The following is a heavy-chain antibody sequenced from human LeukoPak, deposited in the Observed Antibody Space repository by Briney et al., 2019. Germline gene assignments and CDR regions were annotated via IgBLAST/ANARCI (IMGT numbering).Heavy chain of an antibody. Sequence: KSSETLSLTCTVSGYSISSGYYWGWIRQPPGKGLEWIGSGSTYYNPSLKSRVTISVDTSKNQFSLKLSSVTPADTAVYYCARGAGASISPEYSQHWAQAPLVTVP. CDR1: GYSISSGYY. CDR2: SGST. D-gene: IGHD2-2*01. J-gene: IGHJ1*01. V-gene: IGHV4-38-2*02. CDR3: ARGAGASISPEYSQH.